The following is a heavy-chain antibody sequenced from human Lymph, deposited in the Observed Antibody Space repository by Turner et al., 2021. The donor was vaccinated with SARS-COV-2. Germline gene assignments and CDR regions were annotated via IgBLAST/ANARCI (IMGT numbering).Heavy chain of an antibody. CDR3: ARDLQLYGMDV. J-gene: IGHJ6*02. D-gene: IGHD1-1*01. CDR2: MYSGGST. Sequence: EVKLVETGGGLIQPGGSLRLSCAASGFIVSSNYMNWVRQALGKGLEWVSLMYSGGSTYYADSVKGRFTISRDNSKNTLYLQMNSLRAEDTAVYYCARDLQLYGMDVWGQGTTVTVSS. V-gene: IGHV3-53*02. CDR1: GFIVSSNY.